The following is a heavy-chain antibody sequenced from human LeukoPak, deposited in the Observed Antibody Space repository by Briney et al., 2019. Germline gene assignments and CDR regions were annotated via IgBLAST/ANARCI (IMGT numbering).Heavy chain of an antibody. CDR3: AKDSHPRYDSSGYYEPRVCRHFNY. D-gene: IGHD3-22*01. CDR2: IYTSGST. J-gene: IGHJ4*02. Sequence: SETLSLTCTVSGGSISSGSYYWSWIRQPAGKGLEWIGRIYTSGSTNYNPSLKSRVTISVDTSKNQFSLKLSSVTAADTAVYYCAKDSHPRYDSSGYYEPRVCRHFNYWGQGTLVTVSS. V-gene: IGHV4-61*02. CDR1: GGSISSGSYY.